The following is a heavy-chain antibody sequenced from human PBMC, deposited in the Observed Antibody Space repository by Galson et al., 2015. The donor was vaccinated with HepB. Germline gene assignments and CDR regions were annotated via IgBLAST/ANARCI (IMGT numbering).Heavy chain of an antibody. D-gene: IGHD6-13*01. J-gene: IGHJ4*02. CDR3: AREYELYYSSWSRLYYFDY. V-gene: IGHV3-7*03. CDR1: GFTFSSYW. CDR2: IKQDGSEK. Sequence: SLRLSCAASGFTFSSYWMSWVRQAPGKGLEWVANIKQDGSEKYYVDSVKGRFTISRDNAKNSLYLQMNSLRAEDTAVYYCAREYELYYSSWSRLYYFDYWGQGTLVTVSS.